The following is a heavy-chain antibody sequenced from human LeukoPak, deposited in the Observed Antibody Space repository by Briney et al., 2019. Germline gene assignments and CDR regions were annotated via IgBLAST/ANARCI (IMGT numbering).Heavy chain of an antibody. CDR1: GGSISSYY. CDR2: IYTSGST. CDR3: ARGGVLKSVDY. Sequence: SETLSLTCTVSGGSISSYYWSWIRQPAGKGLEWVGRIYTSGSTNYNPSLKSRVTMSVDTSKNQFSLRLSSVTAADTAVYYCARGGVLKSVDYWGQGTLVAVSS. V-gene: IGHV4-4*07. J-gene: IGHJ4*02. D-gene: IGHD3-16*01.